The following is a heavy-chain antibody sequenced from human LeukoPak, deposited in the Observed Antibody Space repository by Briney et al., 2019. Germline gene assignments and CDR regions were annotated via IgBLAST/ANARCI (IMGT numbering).Heavy chain of an antibody. Sequence: GASVKVSCKASGYTFTSYDINWVRQATGQGLEWMGWMNPNSGNTGYAQKFQGRVTITRNTSISTAYMELSSLRSEDTAVYYCARTRTTYSSSPIDYWGQGTLVTVSS. V-gene: IGHV1-8*03. D-gene: IGHD6-6*01. CDR1: GYTFTSYD. CDR3: ARTRTTYSSSPIDY. J-gene: IGHJ4*02. CDR2: MNPNSGNT.